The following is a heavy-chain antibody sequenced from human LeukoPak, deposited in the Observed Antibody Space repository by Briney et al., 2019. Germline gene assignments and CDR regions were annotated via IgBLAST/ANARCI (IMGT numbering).Heavy chain of an antibody. D-gene: IGHD1-26*01. CDR2: ISANGRST. CDR1: GFTVSSYS. CDR3: ARVGLGSGFDY. Sequence: SGGSLRLSCAASGFTVSSYSMHWVRQAPGKGLDFVSAISANGRSTCYASSVKGRFTISRDNSKNTLYLQMGSLRAEDLAVYYCARVGLGSGFDYWGQGTLVTVSS. J-gene: IGHJ4*02. V-gene: IGHV3-64*01.